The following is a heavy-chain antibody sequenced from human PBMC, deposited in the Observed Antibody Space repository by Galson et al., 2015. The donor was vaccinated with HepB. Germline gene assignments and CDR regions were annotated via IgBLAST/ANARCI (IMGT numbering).Heavy chain of an antibody. J-gene: IGHJ4*02. CDR1: GFTFYTYG. CDR3: VKPSRRCGSSTSCHTPFDY. D-gene: IGHD2-2*02. V-gene: IGHV3-30*18. Sequence: SLRLSCAASGFTFYTYGMNWVRQAPGKGLEWVAIISYDGSNKYYADSVRGRFTISRDNSKNTLYLQMNRLRAEDTAVYYYVKPSRRCGSSTSCHTPFDYWGQGTLVTVSS. CDR2: ISYDGSNK.